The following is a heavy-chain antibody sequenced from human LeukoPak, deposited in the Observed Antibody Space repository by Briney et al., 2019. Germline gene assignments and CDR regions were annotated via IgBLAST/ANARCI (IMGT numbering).Heavy chain of an antibody. Sequence: SETLSLTCAVSGGSISSSNWWSWVRQPPGKGLEWIGYIYYSGSTNYNPSLKSRVTISVDTSKNQFSLKLSSVTAADTAVYYCASLFGELFPYFDYWGQGTLVTVSS. CDR3: ASLFGELFPYFDY. CDR1: GGSISSSNW. J-gene: IGHJ4*02. V-gene: IGHV4-4*02. D-gene: IGHD3-10*02. CDR2: IYYSGST.